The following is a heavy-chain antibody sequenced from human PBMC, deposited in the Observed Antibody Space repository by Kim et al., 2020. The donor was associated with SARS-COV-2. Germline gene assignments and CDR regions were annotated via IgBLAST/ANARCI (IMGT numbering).Heavy chain of an antibody. J-gene: IGHJ6*02. Sequence: KFQGRVTITRDTSASTAYMELGSLKSEDTAVYYCARVGPGTYYYYYGMDVWGQGTTVTVSS. V-gene: IGHV1-3*01. CDR3: ARVGPGTYYYYYGMDV. D-gene: IGHD1-1*01.